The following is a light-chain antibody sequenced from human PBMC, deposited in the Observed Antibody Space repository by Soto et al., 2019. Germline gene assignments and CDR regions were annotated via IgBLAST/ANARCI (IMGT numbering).Light chain of an antibody. CDR2: GAS. CDR1: QSVSSSY. CDR3: HQRSKWPLT. J-gene: IGKJ4*01. Sequence: ESVLTQSPGTLSLSPGERATLSCRASQSVSSSYLAWYQQKPGQAPRLLIYGASSRASGIPDRFSGSGSGTDFTLTISRLEPEDFAVYYCHQRSKWPLTFGGGTKVEIK. V-gene: IGKV3D-20*02.